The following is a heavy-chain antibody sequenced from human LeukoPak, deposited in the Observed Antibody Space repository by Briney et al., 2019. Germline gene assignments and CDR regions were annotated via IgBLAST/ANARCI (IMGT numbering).Heavy chain of an antibody. CDR3: AKDLSGIQDYYYGMDV. D-gene: IGHD6-13*01. V-gene: IGHV3-30*18. J-gene: IGHJ6*04. CDR2: ISFDGSNK. Sequence: GRSLRLSCAASGFTFCSYGMHWVRQAPGKGLEWVAVISFDGSNKYYADSVKGRFTISRDNSKNTLYLQMNSLRAEDTAVYYCAKDLSGIQDYYYGMDVWGKGTTVTVSS. CDR1: GFTFCSYG.